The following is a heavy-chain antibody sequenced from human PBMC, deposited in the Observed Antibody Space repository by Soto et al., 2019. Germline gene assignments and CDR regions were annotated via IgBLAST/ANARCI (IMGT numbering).Heavy chain of an antibody. CDR2: IRSKANSYAT. Sequence: PGGSLRLSCAASGFTFSGSAMHWVRPASGKGLEWVGRIRSKANSYATAYAASVKGRFTISRDGSKNTAYLQMNSLKTEDTAVYYCTRPYYYDSSGYYPDYWGQGTLVTVSS. J-gene: IGHJ4*02. D-gene: IGHD3-22*01. CDR3: TRPYYYDSSGYYPDY. V-gene: IGHV3-73*01. CDR1: GFTFSGSA.